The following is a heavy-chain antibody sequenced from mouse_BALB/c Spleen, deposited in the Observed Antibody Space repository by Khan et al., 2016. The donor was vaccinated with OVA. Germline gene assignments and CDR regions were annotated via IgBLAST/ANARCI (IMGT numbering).Heavy chain of an antibody. D-gene: IGHD1-1*01. Sequence: EVELVESGGGLVKPGGPLKLSCAASGFTFSSYAMSWVRQTPEKRLEWVATISSAGDYTYYPDSVKGRFTISRDSAKNTLYLQMSRLRSEDTAMYYCTRHNYGPFAYWGQGTQVTVSA. J-gene: IGHJ3*01. CDR3: TRHNYGPFAY. CDR1: GFTFSSYA. CDR2: ISSAGDYT. V-gene: IGHV5-9-3*01.